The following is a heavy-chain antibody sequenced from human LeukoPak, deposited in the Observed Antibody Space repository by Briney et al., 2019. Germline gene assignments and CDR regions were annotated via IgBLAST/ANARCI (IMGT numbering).Heavy chain of an antibody. CDR2: IKEDGSDK. CDR1: GFMFSSSW. D-gene: IGHD1-1*01. Sequence: GGSLRLSCAASGFMFSSSWMAWVRQAPGKGLEWVANIKEDGSDKNYVDSVKGRFTISRDNAKNSLYLQMNSLRAEDTAVYYCARIGWNDAFDIWGQGTMVTVSS. CDR3: ARIGWNDAFDI. V-gene: IGHV3-7*01. J-gene: IGHJ3*02.